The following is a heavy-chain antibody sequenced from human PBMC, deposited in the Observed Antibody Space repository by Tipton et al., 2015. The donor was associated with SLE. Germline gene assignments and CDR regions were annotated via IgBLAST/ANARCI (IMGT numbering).Heavy chain of an antibody. V-gene: IGHV4-39*07. CDR3: ARFRYYDLLYYFDY. J-gene: IGHJ4*02. Sequence: TLSLTCTVSGGSISSSSYYWGWIRQPPGKGLEWIGGIYYSGSTYYNPSLKSRVTISVDTSKNQFSLKLSSVTAADTAVYYCARFRYYDLLYYFDYWGQGTLATVSS. CDR1: GGSISSSSYY. D-gene: IGHD3-3*01. CDR2: IYYSGST.